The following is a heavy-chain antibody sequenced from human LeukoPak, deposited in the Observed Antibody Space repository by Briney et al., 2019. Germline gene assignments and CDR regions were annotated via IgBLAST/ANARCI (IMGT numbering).Heavy chain of an antibody. D-gene: IGHD1-26*01. CDR1: GFTFSDYY. J-gene: IGHJ3*02. Sequence: PGGSLRLSCAASGFTFSDYYMSWIRQAPGKGLEWVSYISSSGSTIYYADSVKGRFTISRDNAKNSLYLQMNSLRAEDTAVYYCARVEWELRSAFDIWGQGTMVTVSS. CDR3: ARVEWELRSAFDI. V-gene: IGHV3-11*01. CDR2: ISSSGSTI.